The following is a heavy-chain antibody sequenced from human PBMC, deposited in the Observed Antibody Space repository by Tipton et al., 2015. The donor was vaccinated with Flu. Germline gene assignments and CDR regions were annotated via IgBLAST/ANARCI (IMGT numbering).Heavy chain of an antibody. V-gene: IGHV4-61*01. CDR3: ARVPTYYYDSSGSYRGRGDAFDI. CDR1: GGSVSSGSYY. J-gene: IGHJ3*02. D-gene: IGHD3-22*01. CDR2: IYYSGST. Sequence: TLSLTCTISGGSVSSGSYYWSWIRQPPEKGLEWIGYIYYSGSTNYNPSLKSRVTISVDTSKNQFSLKLTSVTAADTAVYYCARVPTYYYDSSGSYRGRGDAFDIWGQGTMVTVSS.